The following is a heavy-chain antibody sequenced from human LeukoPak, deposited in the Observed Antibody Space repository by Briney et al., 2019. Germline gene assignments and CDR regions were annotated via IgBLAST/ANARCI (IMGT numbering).Heavy chain of an antibody. CDR1: GGSISSYY. V-gene: IGHV4-59*08. CDR3: ARYRIITMVRGVINYFYY. CDR2: IYYSGST. J-gene: IGHJ4*02. Sequence: PSETLSLTCNVSGGSISSYYWSWIRQPPGKGLEWIGYIYYSGSTNYNPPLKSRVTISVDTSKNQFSLKLSSVTAADTAVYYCARYRIITMVRGVINYFYYWGQGTLVTVSS. D-gene: IGHD3-10*01.